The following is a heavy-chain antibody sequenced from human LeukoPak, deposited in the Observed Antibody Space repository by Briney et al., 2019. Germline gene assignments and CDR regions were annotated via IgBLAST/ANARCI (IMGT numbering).Heavy chain of an antibody. V-gene: IGHV3-23*01. J-gene: IGHJ4*02. CDR2: ISGSGDST. CDR1: GFTFSSYA. Sequence: GGSLRLSCAASGFTFSSYAMSWVRQTPGKGLEWVSGISGSGDSTHVADSVKGRFTISRDNSKNTLYLQMNSLRAEDTAVYYCARGDDYGDRSEHYFDYWGQGTLVTVSS. CDR3: ARGDDYGDRSEHYFDY. D-gene: IGHD4-17*01.